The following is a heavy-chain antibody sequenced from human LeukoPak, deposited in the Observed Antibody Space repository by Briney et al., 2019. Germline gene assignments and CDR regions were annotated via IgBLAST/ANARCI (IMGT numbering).Heavy chain of an antibody. J-gene: IGHJ4*02. V-gene: IGHV1-69*13. D-gene: IGHD5-18*01. CDR2: IIPIFGTA. CDR3: ARGSVDTAMGYFDY. CDR1: GGTFSSYA. Sequence: GASVKVSCKASGGTFSSYAISWVRQAPGQGLEWMGGIIPIFGTANYAQKFQGRVTITADESTSTAYMELGSLRSEDTAVYYCARGSVDTAMGYFDYWGQGTLVTVSS.